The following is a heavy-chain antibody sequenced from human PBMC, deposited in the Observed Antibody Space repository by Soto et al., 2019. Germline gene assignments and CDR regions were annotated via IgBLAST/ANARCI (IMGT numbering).Heavy chain of an antibody. J-gene: IGHJ4*02. D-gene: IGHD5-12*01. V-gene: IGHV5-51*01. CDR1: GYSFTSYW. CDR3: ASLHHSGYDFGGY. Sequence: GESLKSSCKGSGYSFTSYWIGWVRPMPGKGLEWMGIIYPGDSDTRYSPSFQGQVTISADKSISTAYLQWSSLKASDTAMYYCASLHHSGYDFGGYWGQGTLVTVSS. CDR2: IYPGDSDT.